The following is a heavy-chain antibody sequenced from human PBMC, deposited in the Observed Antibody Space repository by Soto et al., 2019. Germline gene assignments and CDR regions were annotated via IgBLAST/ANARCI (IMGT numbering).Heavy chain of an antibody. J-gene: IGHJ6*02. CDR2: IYYSGAT. CDR1: GDSISVSGASNNNHY. Sequence: PSETLSLTCTVSGDSISVSGASNNNHYWSWVRQPPGKGLEWIGSIYYSGATNYNPSLKSRVTMSADTSKNKFSLNLSSVTAADTAMYYCAGRIWYDFYYYYGFDVWGQGTTVTVSS. V-gene: IGHV4-61*01. D-gene: IGHD6-13*01. CDR3: AGRIWYDFYYYYGFDV.